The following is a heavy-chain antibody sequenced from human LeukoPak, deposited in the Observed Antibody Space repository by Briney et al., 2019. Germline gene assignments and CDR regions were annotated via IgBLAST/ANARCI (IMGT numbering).Heavy chain of an antibody. CDR1: GGTFSSYA. CDR3: ARAVPPPPYCSSTSCSLGGAYYYYYMDV. D-gene: IGHD2-2*01. CDR2: IIPIFGTA. V-gene: IGHV1-69*05. J-gene: IGHJ6*03. Sequence: SVKVSCKASGGTFSSYAISWVRQAPGQGLEWMGGIIPIFGTANYAQKFQGRVTITTDESTSTAYMELSSLRSEDTAVYYCARAVPPPPYCSSTSCSLGGAYYYYYMDVWGKGTTVTVSS.